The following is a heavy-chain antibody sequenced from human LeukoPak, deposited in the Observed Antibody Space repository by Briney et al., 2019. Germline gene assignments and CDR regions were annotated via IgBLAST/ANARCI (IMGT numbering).Heavy chain of an antibody. CDR1: GYSISSGYY. J-gene: IGHJ3*02. CDR2: IYHSGST. V-gene: IGHV4-38-2*02. Sequence: PSETLSLTCTVSGYSISSGYYWGWIRQPPGKGLEWIGSIYHSGSTYYNPSLKSRVTISVGTSKNQFSLKLSSVTAADTAVYYCARDLLYATMIVVVTPVAFDIWGQGTMVTVSS. CDR3: ARDLLYATMIVVVTPVAFDI. D-gene: IGHD3-22*01.